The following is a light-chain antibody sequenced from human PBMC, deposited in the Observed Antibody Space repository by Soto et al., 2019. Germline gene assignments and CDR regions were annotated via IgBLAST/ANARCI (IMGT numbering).Light chain of an antibody. CDR3: QQYHNLPPMYT. Sequence: DIQMTQSPSSLSASVGDRVTITCQESQDISNYLNWYQQKPGKAPTLLIYDASTLETGVPSRFSGSGAVTDVTFTISSMQPEDIATYYCQQYHNLPPMYTFGQGTKLEIK. CDR2: DAS. J-gene: IGKJ2*01. V-gene: IGKV1-33*01. CDR1: QDISNY.